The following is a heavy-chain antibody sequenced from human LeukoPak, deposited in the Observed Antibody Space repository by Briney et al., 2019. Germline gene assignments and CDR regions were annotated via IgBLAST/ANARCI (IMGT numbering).Heavy chain of an antibody. CDR2: IIPIFGTA. CDR1: GGTFSSYA. V-gene: IGHV1-69*06. CDR3: ARDGGDGCKANWFDT. Sequence: GASVKVSSKASGGTFSSYAISWVRQAPGQGLEWMGGIIPIFGTANYAQKFQGRVTITADKSTSTAYMELSSLRSEDTAVYYCARDGGDGCKANWFDTWGQGTLVTVSS. J-gene: IGHJ5*02. D-gene: IGHD5-24*01.